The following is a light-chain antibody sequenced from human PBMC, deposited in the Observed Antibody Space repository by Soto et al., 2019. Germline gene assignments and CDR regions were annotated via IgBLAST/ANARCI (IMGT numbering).Light chain of an antibody. J-gene: IGKJ3*01. CDR2: GAS. CDR1: QSVDTY. Sequence: EIVLTQSPGTLSLSPGERATLSCRASQSVDTYLTWYQQKPGQAPRLLIYGASSRATGIPERFSGSGSGTDFTLTISRLEPEDFAVYYCQHHGGSPLFTFGPGTKVDIK. CDR3: QHHGGSPLFT. V-gene: IGKV3-20*01.